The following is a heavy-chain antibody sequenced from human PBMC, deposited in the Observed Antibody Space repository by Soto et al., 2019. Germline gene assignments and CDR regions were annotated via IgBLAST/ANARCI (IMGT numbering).Heavy chain of an antibody. D-gene: IGHD2-15*01. CDR2: IYYSGST. CDR3: ARWSCSGGSCYSFFRWFDP. J-gene: IGHJ5*02. CDR1: GGSISSGGYY. V-gene: IGHV4-31*03. Sequence: PSETLSLTCTVSGGSISSGGYYWSWIRQHPGKGLEWIGYIYYSGSTYYSPSLKSRVTISVDTSKNQFSLKLSSVTAADTAVYYCARWSCSGGSCYSFFRWFDPWGQGTLVTVSS.